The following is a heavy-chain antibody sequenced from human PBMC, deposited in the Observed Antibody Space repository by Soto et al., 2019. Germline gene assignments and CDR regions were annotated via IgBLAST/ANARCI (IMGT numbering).Heavy chain of an antibody. Sequence: QVQLRESGPGLVKPSETLSLTCTVSGDSVTGSSYYWSWVRQPHGKGLEWSGYFYYGDYTNYSPSLKSRVTISGDKSKKQFSLRLTSVTAADSAVDSCAAGKVSINGYGSPLPYSYYGMDVWGQGTTVTVSS. CDR3: AAGKVSINGYGSPLPYSYYGMDV. J-gene: IGHJ6*02. CDR2: FYYGDYT. CDR1: GDSVTGSSYY. D-gene: IGHD5-12*01. V-gene: IGHV4-61*01.